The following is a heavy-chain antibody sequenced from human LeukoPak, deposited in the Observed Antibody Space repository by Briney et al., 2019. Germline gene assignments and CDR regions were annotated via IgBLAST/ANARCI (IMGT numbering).Heavy chain of an antibody. CDR3: ARVVYYYDSSDYFDY. CDR2: INPNSGGT. CDR1: GYTFTGYY. J-gene: IGHJ4*02. V-gene: IGHV1-2*02. Sequence: ASVKVSCKASGYTFTGYYMYWVRQAPGQGLEWMGWINPNSGGTNYAQKFQGRVTMTRDTSISTAYMELSRLRSDDTAVYYCARVVYYYDSSDYFDYWGQGTLVTVSS. D-gene: IGHD3-22*01.